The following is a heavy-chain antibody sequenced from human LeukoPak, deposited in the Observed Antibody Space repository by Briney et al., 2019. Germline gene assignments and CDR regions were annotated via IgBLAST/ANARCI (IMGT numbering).Heavy chain of an antibody. CDR2: ISPNGTT. CDR3: ARDFYASGFYFWFDP. Sequence: SETLSLTCTVSGGYTGSHYWSWIRQPAGKGLEWIGRISPNGTTHYNPSLGSRVTMSVDTSKNYFSLRLSSVTAADTAVYYCARDFYASGFYFWFDPWGQGMLVTVSS. V-gene: IGHV4-4*07. CDR1: GGYTGSHY. J-gene: IGHJ5*02. D-gene: IGHD2/OR15-2a*01.